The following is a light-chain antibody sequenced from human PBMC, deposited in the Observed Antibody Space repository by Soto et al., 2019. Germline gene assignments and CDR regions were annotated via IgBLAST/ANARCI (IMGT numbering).Light chain of an antibody. CDR2: GAY. V-gene: IGKV1-12*01. J-gene: IGKJ2*01. CDR1: QRIGRW. Sequence: DVQMTQTPSSVSASVGDRVTITCLASQRIGRWLACYQQKPGKAPKLLIYGAYNLQGEVPSRFSGRGSETDVALTIGSLQPEDFATYHCQQTDSFPHTLGQRTEVEIK. CDR3: QQTDSFPHT.